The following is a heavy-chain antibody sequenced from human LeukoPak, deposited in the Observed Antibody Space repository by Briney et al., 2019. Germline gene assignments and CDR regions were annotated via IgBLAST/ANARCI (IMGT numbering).Heavy chain of an antibody. CDR1: GYRFNTYW. V-gene: IGHV5-51*01. CDR2: IFPGDSET. J-gene: IGHJ4*02. D-gene: IGHD1/OR15-1a*01. Sequence: GESLQISCKGSGYRFNTYWIGWVRQMPGKGLEWMGIIFPGDSETIYSPSFQGQVTISADKSLSTAYLQWTSLKASDSAMYYCATSESQTKFDFWGQGTLVTASS. CDR3: ATSESQTKFDF.